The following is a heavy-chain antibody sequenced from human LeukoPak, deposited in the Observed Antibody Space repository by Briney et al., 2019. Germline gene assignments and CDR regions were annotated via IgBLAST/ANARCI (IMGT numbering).Heavy chain of an antibody. J-gene: IGHJ4*02. CDR1: GGTFSSYA. D-gene: IGHD6-19*01. CDR3: ARLAPGSGGYSSGWDIDY. Sequence: ASVKVSCKASGGTFSSYAISWVRQAPGQGLEWMGRINPNSGGTNYAQKFQGRVTMTRDTSISTAYMELSRLRSDDTAVYYCARLAPGSGGYSSGWDIDYWGQGTLVTVSS. CDR2: INPNSGGT. V-gene: IGHV1-2*06.